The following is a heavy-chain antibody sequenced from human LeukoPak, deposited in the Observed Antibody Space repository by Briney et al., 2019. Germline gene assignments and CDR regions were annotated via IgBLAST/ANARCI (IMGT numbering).Heavy chain of an antibody. CDR2: IYYSGSA. Sequence: SSETLSLTCAVYGGSFSGYYRSWIRQPPGKGLEWIGYIYYSGSANYNPSLKSRVTISVDTSKNQFSLKLSSVTAADTAVYYCARTITGAFDIWGQGTMVTVSS. CDR3: ARTITGAFDI. V-gene: IGHV4-59*01. D-gene: IGHD3-9*01. J-gene: IGHJ3*02. CDR1: GGSFSGYY.